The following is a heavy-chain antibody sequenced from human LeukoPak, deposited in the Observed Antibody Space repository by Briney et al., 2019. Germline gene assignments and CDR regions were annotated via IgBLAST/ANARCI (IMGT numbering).Heavy chain of an antibody. V-gene: IGHV5-51*01. CDR1: GYSFTSYW. D-gene: IGHD7-27*01. CDR2: IYPDDSDT. Sequence: GESLKISCKGSGYSFTSYWIGWVRHMPRKGLEWMGIIYPDDSDTRYSPSFQGQVTISADKSISTAYLQWSSLKASDTAVYYCARCNWGCRWFDPWGQGTLVTVSS. CDR3: ARCNWGCRWFDP. J-gene: IGHJ5*02.